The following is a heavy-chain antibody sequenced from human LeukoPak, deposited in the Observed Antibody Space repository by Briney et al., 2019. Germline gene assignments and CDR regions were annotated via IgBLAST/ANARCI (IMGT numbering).Heavy chain of an antibody. V-gene: IGHV6-1*01. CDR3: ARGMFYFDY. D-gene: IGHD3-10*02. CDR1: GDGVSSNSAA. CDR2: TYYRSKWYN. J-gene: IGHJ4*02. Sequence: SQTLSLTCAISGDGVSSNSAAWSWIRLSPSRGLEWLGRTYYRSKWYNDYAVSVKSRITINPDTSKNQFSLQLNSVTPEDTAVYYCARGMFYFDYWGQGALVTVSS.